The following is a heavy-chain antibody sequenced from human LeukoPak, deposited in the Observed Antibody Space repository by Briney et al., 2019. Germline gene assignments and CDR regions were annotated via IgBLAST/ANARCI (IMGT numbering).Heavy chain of an antibody. CDR1: GGSVSSGSYY. CDR3: GRPYGSGWYGVLDI. V-gene: IGHV4-61*01. Sequence: SETLSLTCTVSGGSVSSGSYYWSWIRQPPGKGLEWIGYIYYSGSTNYNPSLKSRVTISVDTSKNQFSLKLSSVTAADTAVYYCGRPYGSGWYGVLDIWGKGTRFIVS. J-gene: IGHJ3*02. CDR2: IYYSGST. D-gene: IGHD6-19*01.